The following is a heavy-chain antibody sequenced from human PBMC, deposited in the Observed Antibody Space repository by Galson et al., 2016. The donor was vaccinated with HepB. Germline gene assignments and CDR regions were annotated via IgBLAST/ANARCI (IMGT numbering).Heavy chain of an antibody. CDR3: ARGGRYGDYWFDP. V-gene: IGHV1-18*01. D-gene: IGHD4-17*01. Sequence: SVKVSCKASGYTFTSYGIIWVRQAPGQGLEWMGWISGYNGNTNYAQKFQGRVTMTTDTSTSTAYMELRSLRSDDTAVYYCARGGRYGDYWFDPWGQGTLVTVSS. CDR2: ISGYNGNT. CDR1: GYTFTSYG. J-gene: IGHJ5*02.